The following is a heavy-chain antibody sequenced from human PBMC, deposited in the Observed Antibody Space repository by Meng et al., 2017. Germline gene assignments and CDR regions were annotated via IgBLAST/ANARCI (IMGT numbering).Heavy chain of an antibody. Sequence: GKLQQWGSGLLNPSETLALTWAVYGGSFSGYYWSWIRQPPGKGLEWIGEINHSGSTNYNPSLKSRVTISVDTSKNQLSLKLSSVTAADTAVYYCAYATTVSNWGQGTLVTVSS. CDR3: AYATTVSN. V-gene: IGHV4-34*01. J-gene: IGHJ4*02. CDR2: INHSGST. D-gene: IGHD4-11*01. CDR1: GGSFSGYY.